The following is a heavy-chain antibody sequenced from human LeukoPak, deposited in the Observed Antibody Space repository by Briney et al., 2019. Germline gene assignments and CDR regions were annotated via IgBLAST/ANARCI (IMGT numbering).Heavy chain of an antibody. CDR3: ARGADSSGWYDYYYYYMDV. V-gene: IGHV4-59*01. CDR1: GGSFSGYY. CDR2: IYYSGST. J-gene: IGHJ6*03. D-gene: IGHD6-19*01. Sequence: SETLSLTCAVYGGSFSGYYWSWIRQPPGKGLEWIGYIYYSGSTNYNPSLKSRVTISVDTSKNQFSLKLSSVTAADTAVYYCARGADSSGWYDYYYYYMDVWGKGTTVTVSS.